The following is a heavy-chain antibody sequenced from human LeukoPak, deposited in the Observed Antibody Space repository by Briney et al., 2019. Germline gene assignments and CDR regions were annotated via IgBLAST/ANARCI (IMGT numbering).Heavy chain of an antibody. CDR3: ARDLNSSGWYSLIGAFDI. V-gene: IGHV3-30-3*01. D-gene: IGHD6-19*01. CDR2: ISYDGSNK. Sequence: GRSLRLSCAASGFTFSSYAMHWVCQAPGKGLEWVAVISYDGSNKYYADSVKGRFTISRDNSKNTLYLQMNSLRAEDTAVYYCARDLNSSGWYSLIGAFDIWGQGTMVTVSS. CDR1: GFTFSSYA. J-gene: IGHJ3*02.